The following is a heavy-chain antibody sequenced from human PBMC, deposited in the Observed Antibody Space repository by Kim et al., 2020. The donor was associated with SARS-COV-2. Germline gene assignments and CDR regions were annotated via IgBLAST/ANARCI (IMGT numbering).Heavy chain of an antibody. CDR3: ASAPPQHLHD. V-gene: IGHV1-46*01. J-gene: IGHJ1*01. CDR1: GNTFIDSY. Sequence: ASVKVSCKASGNTFIDSYIHWVRQAPGQGLEWLGIIKSSGDSIKYAQKFQARVTMTTDTSTSTAYMELSSLRSEDTAIYYCASAPPQHLHDWGQGTLVTV. CDR2: IKSSGDSI.